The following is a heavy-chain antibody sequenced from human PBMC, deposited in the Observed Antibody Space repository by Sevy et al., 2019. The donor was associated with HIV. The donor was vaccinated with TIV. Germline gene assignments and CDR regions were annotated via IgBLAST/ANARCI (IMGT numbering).Heavy chain of an antibody. CDR2: ISSGSSYI. D-gene: IGHD3-10*01. Sequence: GGSLRLSCAASGFTFSNYFIDWVRQAPGKGLEWVSSISSGSSYIFYADSVKGRFTISRDNAKNSLYLHMNSLRAEDTAVYYCGWGDYYGSLYYSDYWGPGTLVTVSS. V-gene: IGHV3-21*01. J-gene: IGHJ4*02. CDR1: GFTFSNYF. CDR3: GWGDYYGSLYYSDY.